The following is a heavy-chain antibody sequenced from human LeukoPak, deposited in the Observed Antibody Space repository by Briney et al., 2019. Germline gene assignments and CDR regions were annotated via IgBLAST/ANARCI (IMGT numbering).Heavy chain of an antibody. CDR2: IKQDGSEK. J-gene: IGHJ4*02. CDR3: ARDRSSGYFDY. V-gene: IGHV3-7*03. Sequence: GGSLRLSCAASGFTFSSYWMSWVRQAPGKGLEWVANIKQDGSEKYYVDSVKGRFTISRDNSKNMVYLQMRSLRAEDTAVYYCARDRSSGYFDYWGQGALVTVSS. D-gene: IGHD3-22*01. CDR1: GFTFSSYW.